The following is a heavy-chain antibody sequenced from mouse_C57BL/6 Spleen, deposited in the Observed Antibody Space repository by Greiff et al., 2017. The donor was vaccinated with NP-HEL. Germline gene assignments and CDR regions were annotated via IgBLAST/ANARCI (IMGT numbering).Heavy chain of an antibody. D-gene: IGHD2-1*01. J-gene: IGHJ4*01. V-gene: IGHV1-81*01. CDR1: GYTFTSYG. Sequence: QVQLKESGAELARPGASVKLSCKASGYTFTSYGISWVKQRTGQGLEWIGEIYPRSGNTYYNEKFKGKATLTADKSSSTAYMELRSLTSEDSAVYFCARKRGNYDYAMDYWGQGTSVTVSS. CDR2: IYPRSGNT. CDR3: ARKRGNYDYAMDY.